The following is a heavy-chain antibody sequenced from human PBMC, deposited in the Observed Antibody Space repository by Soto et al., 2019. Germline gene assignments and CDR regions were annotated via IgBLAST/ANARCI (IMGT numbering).Heavy chain of an antibody. CDR1: GFTISSNA. J-gene: IGHJ4*02. D-gene: IGHD1-1*01. CDR3: AKDKPGTTSFDY. CDR2: ISERGDTT. Sequence: HPVGSLRLSCAASGFTISSNAMYWVRQAPGKGLEWVSGISERGDTTHYADSVKGRFTISRDTSKNTLYLQLNTLRADDTAVYYCAKDKPGTTSFDYWGQGTLVTVSS. V-gene: IGHV3-23*01.